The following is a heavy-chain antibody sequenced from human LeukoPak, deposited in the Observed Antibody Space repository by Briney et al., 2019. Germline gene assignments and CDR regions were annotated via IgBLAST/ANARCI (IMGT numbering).Heavy chain of an antibody. Sequence: SVKVSCKASGGTFSSYAIIWVRQAPGQGLEWMGRIIPILGIANYAQKFQGRVTITADKSTSTAYMELSSLRSEDTAVYYCARDSEWELPDFDYWGQGTLATVSS. CDR2: IIPILGIA. V-gene: IGHV1-69*04. D-gene: IGHD1-26*01. CDR1: GGTFSSYA. CDR3: ARDSEWELPDFDY. J-gene: IGHJ4*02.